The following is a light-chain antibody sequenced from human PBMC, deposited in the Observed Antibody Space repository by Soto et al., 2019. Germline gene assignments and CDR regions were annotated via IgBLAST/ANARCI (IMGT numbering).Light chain of an antibody. CDR1: QSLADTVGNTH. J-gene: IGKJ1*01. V-gene: IGKV2-24*01. Sequence: DIVMTQTPLSSPVTLGQSASISCRSSQSLADTVGNTHLSWLQQRQGQSPRLLINQVSNRFFGVPDRFSGSVAGPDFTLHSSRVEAEDVGLYYCSQTAQFPRTFGQGTKVEI. CDR2: QVS. CDR3: SQTAQFPRT.